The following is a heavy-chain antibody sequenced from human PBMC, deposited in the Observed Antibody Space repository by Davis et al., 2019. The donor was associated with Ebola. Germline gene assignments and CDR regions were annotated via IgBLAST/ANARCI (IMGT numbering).Heavy chain of an antibody. CDR1: GFTVSSNY. CDR2: IYSGGST. V-gene: IGHV3-53*04. Sequence: GESLKISCAASGFTVSSNYMSWVRQAPGKGLEWVSVIYSGGSTYYADSVKGRFTISRHNSKNTLYLQMNSLRAEDTAVYYCATNYGSGSYGYYYGMDVWGQGTTVTVSS. D-gene: IGHD3-10*01. J-gene: IGHJ6*02. CDR3: ATNYGSGSYGYYYGMDV.